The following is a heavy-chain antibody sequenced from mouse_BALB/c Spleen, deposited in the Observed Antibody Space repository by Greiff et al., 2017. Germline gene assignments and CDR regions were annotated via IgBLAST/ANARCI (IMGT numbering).Heavy chain of an antibody. CDR2: IDPANGNT. CDR1: GFNIKDTY. J-gene: IGHJ4*01. CDR3: ARIYYDYDVGAMDY. V-gene: IGHV14-3*02. D-gene: IGHD2-4*01. Sequence: VQLQQSGAELVKPGASVKLSCTASGFNIKDTYMHWVKQRPEQGLEWIGRIDPANGNTKYDPKFQGKATITADTSSNTAYLQLSSLTSEDTAVYYCARIYYDYDVGAMDYWGQGTSVTVSS.